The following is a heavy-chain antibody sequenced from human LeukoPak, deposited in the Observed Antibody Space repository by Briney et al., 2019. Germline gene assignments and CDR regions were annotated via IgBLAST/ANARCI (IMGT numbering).Heavy chain of an antibody. CDR2: INPNSGGT. J-gene: IGHJ5*02. Sequence: ASVKVSCKASGYTFTSNYIHWVRQAPGQGLEWMGWINPNSGGTNYAQKFQGWVTMTRDTSISTAYMELSRLRSDDTAVYYCARGDGGYCSSTSCSFEPWGQGTLVTVSS. V-gene: IGHV1-2*04. CDR3: ARGDGGYCSSTSCSFEP. D-gene: IGHD2-2*01. CDR1: GYTFTSNY.